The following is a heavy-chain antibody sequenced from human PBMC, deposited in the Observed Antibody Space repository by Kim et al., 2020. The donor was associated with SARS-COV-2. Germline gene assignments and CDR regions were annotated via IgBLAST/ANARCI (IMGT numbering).Heavy chain of an antibody. J-gene: IGHJ4*02. D-gene: IGHD4-17*01. Sequence: SETLSLTCTVSGGSISSGGYYWSWIRQHPGKGLEWIGYIYYSGSTYYNPSLKSRVTISVDTSKNQFSLKLISVTAADTAVYYCARGHVGDYSRYFDYWGQGTLVTVSS. CDR1: GGSISSGGYY. CDR2: IYYSGST. CDR3: ARGHVGDYSRYFDY. V-gene: IGHV4-31*03.